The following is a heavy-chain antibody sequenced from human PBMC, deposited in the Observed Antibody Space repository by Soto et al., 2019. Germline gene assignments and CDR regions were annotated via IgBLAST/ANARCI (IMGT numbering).Heavy chain of an antibody. J-gene: IGHJ4*02. V-gene: IGHV3-33*01. CDR3: ARGPYYYGSGIWGYFDY. CDR2: IWYDGSNK. Sequence: QVQLVESGGGVVQPGRSLRLSCAASGFTFSSYGMHWVRQAPGKGLEWVAVIWYDGSNKYYADSVKGRFTISRDNSKNTLYLQMNSLRGQDTAVYYCARGPYYYGSGIWGYFDYWGQGTLVTVSS. CDR1: GFTFSSYG. D-gene: IGHD3-10*01.